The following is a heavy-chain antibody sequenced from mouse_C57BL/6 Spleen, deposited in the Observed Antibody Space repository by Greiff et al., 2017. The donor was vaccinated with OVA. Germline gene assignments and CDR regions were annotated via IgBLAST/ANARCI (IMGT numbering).Heavy chain of an antibody. Sequence: VMLVESGPELVKPGASVKISCKASGYAFSSSWLNWVKQRPGKGLEWIGRIYPGDGDTNYNGKFKGKATLTADKSSSTAYMQLSSLTSEDSAVYFCARAYYYGSSYVGNYYFDYWGQGTTLTVPS. V-gene: IGHV1-82*01. D-gene: IGHD1-1*01. J-gene: IGHJ2*01. CDR3: ARAYYYGSSYVGNYYFDY. CDR2: IYPGDGDT. CDR1: GYAFSSSW.